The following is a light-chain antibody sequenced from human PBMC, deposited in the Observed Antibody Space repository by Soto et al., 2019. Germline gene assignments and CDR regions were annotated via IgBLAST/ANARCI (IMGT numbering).Light chain of an antibody. Sequence: VLAQKPCTLPLARGESRSGSSTSSQSASSDYFAWYQQKPGQAPRLLIYGASSRAPGIPTRFSGSGSGTEFTLAISSLQSEDFAVHYCQQYNHWPLIFGGGTKVDIK. CDR2: GAS. CDR1: QSASSD. CDR3: QQYNHWPLI. J-gene: IGKJ4*01. V-gene: IGKV3-15*01.